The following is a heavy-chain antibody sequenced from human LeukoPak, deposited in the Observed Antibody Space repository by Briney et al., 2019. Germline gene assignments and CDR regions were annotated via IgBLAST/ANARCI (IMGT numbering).Heavy chain of an antibody. V-gene: IGHV1-69*13. CDR3: AREYYGSGSYYDGYYLDY. J-gene: IGHJ4*02. D-gene: IGHD3-10*01. CDR1: GDTFNSYA. Sequence: ASVKVSCKASGDTFNSYAVAWVRQAPGQGLEWMGLIIPAFGTTHYAQKFQGRVTITSDGSTTTAYMELGSLTSEDTAVYYCAREYYGSGSYYDGYYLDYWGQGTLVTVSS. CDR2: IIPAFGTT.